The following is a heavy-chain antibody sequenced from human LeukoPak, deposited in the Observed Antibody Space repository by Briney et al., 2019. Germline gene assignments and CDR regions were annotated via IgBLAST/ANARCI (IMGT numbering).Heavy chain of an antibody. CDR3: ARDRASAGTGGAY. D-gene: IGHD6-13*01. Sequence: ASVKVSCKASGYSIRSYGISWVRQTPGQGLEWMGWVNNNIVNTNNGKKFQGRVTVTTDTSTSTAYMELRSLTSDDTAVYYCARDRASAGTGGAYWGQGSLVTVSS. CDR1: GYSIRSYG. V-gene: IGHV1-18*01. J-gene: IGHJ4*02. CDR2: VNNNIVNT.